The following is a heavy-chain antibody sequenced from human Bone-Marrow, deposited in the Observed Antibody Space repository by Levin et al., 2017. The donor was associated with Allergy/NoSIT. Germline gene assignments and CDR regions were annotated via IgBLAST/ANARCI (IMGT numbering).Heavy chain of an antibody. CDR3: GSCHASLFMDV. Sequence: SETLSLTCTVSGGSLSSGTSYWGWIRQPPGKGLEWIGNIHFIGSTYYNPSLTSRVTISIDTSKNQFSLRLSSVTAADTAVYYCGSCHASLFMDVWGKGTTVIVSS. J-gene: IGHJ6*03. CDR1: GGSLSSGTSY. V-gene: IGHV4-39*01. CDR2: IHFIGST.